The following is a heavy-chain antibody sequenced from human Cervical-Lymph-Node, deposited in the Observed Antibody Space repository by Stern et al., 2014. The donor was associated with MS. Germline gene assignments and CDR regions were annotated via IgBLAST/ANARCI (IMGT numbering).Heavy chain of an antibody. J-gene: IGHJ4*02. CDR3: ASGEGAPSCEY. V-gene: IGHV3-74*02. D-gene: IGHD3-10*01. Sequence: EVQLVESGGGLVQPGGSLRLSCAASGFTFSSYWMHWVRQAPGKGLVWVSRIKSDGSNTAYADSVKGRFTISRDNAKNTLYLQMNSLRAEDTAVYYCASGEGAPSCEYWGQGTLVTVSS. CDR2: IKSDGSNT. CDR1: GFTFSSYW.